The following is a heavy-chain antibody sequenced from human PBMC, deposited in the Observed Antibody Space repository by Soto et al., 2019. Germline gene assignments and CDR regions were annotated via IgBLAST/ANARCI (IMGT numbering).Heavy chain of an antibody. CDR2: IKSKPDGETT. J-gene: IGHJ4*02. V-gene: IGHV3-15*07. Sequence: QLVESGGGLVKPGGSLALSCAGSGFAFTNVWLHWVRQAPGKGLEWVGRIKSKPDGETTDYAAPVKGRFTISRDDSTNTLYLQMNSLQTEDSGLYHCNTYDFGGGHTPLWGQGTLVPVSS. CDR3: NTYDFGGGHTPL. CDR1: GFAFTNVW. D-gene: IGHD3-3*01.